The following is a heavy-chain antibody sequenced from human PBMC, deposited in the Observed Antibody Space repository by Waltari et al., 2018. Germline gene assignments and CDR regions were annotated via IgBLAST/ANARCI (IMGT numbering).Heavy chain of an antibody. CDR1: GYSISSGYY. Sequence: QVQLQESGPGLVKPSETLSLTCAVSGYSISSGYYWGWIRQPPGKGLEWIGSIYHSGSPYYNPYIKSRVTISVETYKNHFSLKLSSVTAADTAVYYCARVAGDITMVRGVIRYYYYMDVWGKGTTVTVSS. CDR3: ARVAGDITMVRGVIRYYYYMDV. J-gene: IGHJ6*03. D-gene: IGHD3-10*01. CDR2: IYHSGSP. V-gene: IGHV4-38-2*01.